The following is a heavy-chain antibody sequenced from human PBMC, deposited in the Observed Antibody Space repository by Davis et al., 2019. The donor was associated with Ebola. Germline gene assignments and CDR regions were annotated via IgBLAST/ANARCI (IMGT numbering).Heavy chain of an antibody. J-gene: IGHJ4*02. CDR2: INSDGSST. CDR1: GFTFSSYW. Sequence: HTGGSLRLSCAASGFTFSSYWMHWVRQAPGKGLVWVSRINSDGSSTSYADSVKGRFTISRDNAKNSLYLQMNSLRDEDTAVYYCARAPAAAETLGVYYFDYWGQGTLVTVSS. V-gene: IGHV3-74*01. CDR3: ARAPAAAETLGVYYFDY. D-gene: IGHD6-13*01.